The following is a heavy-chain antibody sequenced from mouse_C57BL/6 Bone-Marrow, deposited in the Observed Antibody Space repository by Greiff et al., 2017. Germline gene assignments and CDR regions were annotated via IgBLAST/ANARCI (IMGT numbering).Heavy chain of an antibody. V-gene: IGHV1-50*01. D-gene: IGHD1-1*02. Sequence: QVQLQQPGAELVKPGASVKLSCKASGYTFTSYWMQWVKQRPGQGLEWIGEIDPSDSNTNYNQTFKGKATLTVDTSSSTAYMQLSSLTSEDSAVYYCARVLYYYAMDYWGQGTSVTVSS. CDR2: IDPSDSNT. J-gene: IGHJ4*01. CDR3: ARVLYYYAMDY. CDR1: GYTFTSYW.